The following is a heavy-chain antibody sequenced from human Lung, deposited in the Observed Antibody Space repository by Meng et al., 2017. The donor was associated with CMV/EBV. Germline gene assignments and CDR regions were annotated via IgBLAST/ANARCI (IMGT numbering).Heavy chain of an antibody. CDR1: GYSISSGYY. CDR3: ARSSSTVFWCDP. V-gene: IGHV4-38-2*02. Sequence: SETLSLXCTVSGYSISSGYYWGWIRQPPGKGLEWIGSIYHSGSTYYNPSLKSRVTISVDTSKNQFSLKVSSVTAADTAVYHCARSSSTVFWCDPWGQGTLVTVSS. J-gene: IGHJ5*02. CDR2: IYHSGST. D-gene: IGHD4-11*01.